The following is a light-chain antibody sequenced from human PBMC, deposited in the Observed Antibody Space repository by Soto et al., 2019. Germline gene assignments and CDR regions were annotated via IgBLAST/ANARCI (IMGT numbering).Light chain of an antibody. CDR1: QSVSSSY. V-gene: IGKV3-20*01. J-gene: IGKJ1*01. CDR2: GAS. Sequence: EIVLTQSPGTLSLSPGETVTLSCRASQSVSSSYLAWYQQKPGQAPRLLIYGASTRATGIPDRFSGSGSGTDFTLTISRLEPEDFAVYYCQQCGISTWPFGQGTKVEIK. CDR3: QQCGISTWP.